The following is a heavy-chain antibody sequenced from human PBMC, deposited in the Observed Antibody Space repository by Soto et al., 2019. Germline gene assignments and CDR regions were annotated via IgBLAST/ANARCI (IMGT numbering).Heavy chain of an antibody. V-gene: IGHV1-69*01. CDR3: ARGAGYCSGGSCQPNFDY. J-gene: IGHJ4*02. CDR2: IIPIFGTA. Sequence: QVQLVQSGAEVKKPGSSVKVSCKASGGTFSSYAISWVRQSPGQGLEWMGGIIPIFGTANYAQKFQGRVTITADESTSTAYMELSSLRSEDTAVYYCARGAGYCSGGSCQPNFDYWGQGTLVTVSS. D-gene: IGHD2-15*01. CDR1: GGTFSSYA.